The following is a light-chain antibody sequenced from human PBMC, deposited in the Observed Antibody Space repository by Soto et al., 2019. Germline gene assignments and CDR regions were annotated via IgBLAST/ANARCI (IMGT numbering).Light chain of an antibody. Sequence: QSVLTQPPSASGSPGQSVTISCTGTSSDVGGYNYVSWYQQHPGKAPKLMIYEVSKRPSGVPDRFSGSKSGNTASLTVSGLQAEDEADYYCSSYAGRLYVFGTGTKVTV. J-gene: IGLJ1*01. CDR1: SSDVGGYNY. CDR2: EVS. V-gene: IGLV2-8*01. CDR3: SSYAGRLYV.